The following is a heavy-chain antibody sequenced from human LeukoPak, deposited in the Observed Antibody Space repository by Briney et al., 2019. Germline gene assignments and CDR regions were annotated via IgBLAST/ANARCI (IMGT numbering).Heavy chain of an antibody. J-gene: IGHJ4*02. Sequence: GGPLRLSCAASGFIFSTYTMNWVRQAPGKGPEWVSSISSSGGSTYYADSVKGRFTISRDNSKNTLYLQVNSLRAEDTAVYYCAKAAVYHDSCPDSWGQGTLVTVSS. CDR1: GFIFSTYT. V-gene: IGHV3-23*01. CDR3: AKAAVYHDSCPDS. D-gene: IGHD5/OR15-5a*01. CDR2: ISSSGGST.